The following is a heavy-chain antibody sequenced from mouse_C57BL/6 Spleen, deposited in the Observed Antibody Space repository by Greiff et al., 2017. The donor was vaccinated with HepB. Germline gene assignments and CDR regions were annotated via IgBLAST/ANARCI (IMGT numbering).Heavy chain of an antibody. CDR2: IDPSDSYT. CDR3: ASTTVVATRAMDY. V-gene: IGHV1-69*01. Sequence: QVQLQQPGAELVMPGASVKLSCKASGYTFTSYWMHWVKQRPGQGLEWIGEIDPSDSYTNYNQKFKGKSTLTVDKSSSTAYMQLSSLTSEDSAVYDCASTTVVATRAMDYWGQGTSVTVSS. D-gene: IGHD1-1*01. CDR1: GYTFTSYW. J-gene: IGHJ4*01.